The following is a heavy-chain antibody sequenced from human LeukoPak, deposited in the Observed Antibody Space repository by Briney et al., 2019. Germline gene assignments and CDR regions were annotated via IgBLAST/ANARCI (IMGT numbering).Heavy chain of an antibody. V-gene: IGHV3-23*01. CDR1: GFTSSSYA. Sequence: GGSLRLSCAASGFTSSSYAMSWVRQAPGKGLEWVSAISGSGGSTYYADSVKGRFTISRDNSKNTLYLQMNSLRAEDTAVYYCAKSPRGDRGGIAAAGPTFFDYWGQGTLVTVSS. D-gene: IGHD6-13*01. J-gene: IGHJ4*02. CDR2: ISGSGGST. CDR3: AKSPRGDRGGIAAAGPTFFDY.